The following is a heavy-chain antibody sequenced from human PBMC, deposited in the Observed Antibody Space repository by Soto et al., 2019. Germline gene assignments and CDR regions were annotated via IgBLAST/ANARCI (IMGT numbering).Heavy chain of an antibody. Sequence: SETLSLTCTVSGGSISSGGYYWSWIRQHPGKGLEWIGYIYYSGSTYYNPSLKSRVTISVDTSKNQFSLKLSSVTAADTAVYYCARGVLWFGDPPGWFDPWGQGTLVTVSS. D-gene: IGHD3-10*01. CDR3: ARGVLWFGDPPGWFDP. J-gene: IGHJ5*02. V-gene: IGHV4-31*03. CDR2: IYYSGST. CDR1: GGSISSGGYY.